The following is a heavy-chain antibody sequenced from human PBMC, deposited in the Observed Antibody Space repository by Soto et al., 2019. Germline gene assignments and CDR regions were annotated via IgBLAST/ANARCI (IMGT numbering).Heavy chain of an antibody. D-gene: IGHD6-19*01. CDR1: GYTFTDYY. CDR2: INPNSGDT. J-gene: IGHJ4*02. V-gene: IGHV1-2*02. Sequence: QVQLVQSGAEVKKPGASVKVSCKASGYTFTDYYIHWVRQAPGQRLEWMGWINPNSGDTNYAQKFQGRVTMTRDTSISTAYMDLSRLRSDDTAIYYCASRVAGLSFDYWGQGTLVTVSS. CDR3: ASRVAGLSFDY.